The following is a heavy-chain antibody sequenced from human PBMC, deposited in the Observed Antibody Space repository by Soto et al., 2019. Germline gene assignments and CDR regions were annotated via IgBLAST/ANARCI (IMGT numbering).Heavy chain of an antibody. CDR1: GYSFTSYW. V-gene: IGHV5-10-1*01. CDR3: ARRPGIVGATAYDAFDI. D-gene: IGHD1-26*01. CDR2: IDPSDSYT. Sequence: RGESLKISCKGSGYSFTSYWISWVRQMPGKGLEWMGRIDPSDSYTNYSPSFQGHVTISADKSISTAYLQWSSLKASDTAMYYCARRPGIVGATAYDAFDIWGQGTMVTVSS. J-gene: IGHJ3*02.